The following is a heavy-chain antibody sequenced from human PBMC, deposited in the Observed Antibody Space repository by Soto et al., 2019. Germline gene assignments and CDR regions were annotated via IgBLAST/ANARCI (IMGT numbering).Heavy chain of an antibody. J-gene: IGHJ4*02. CDR1: GVDFSSYA. CDR3: EKDRRISGSYPAFDH. D-gene: IGHD1-26*01. CDR2: ISGSGDRA. V-gene: IGHV3-23*01. Sequence: AGGSLSVSCGAAGVDFSSYAMSWVRQDPGKGLEWVSGISGSGDRAFYADSVKGRFTISRDSSKNTLYLQMNSLRAEDTAVYYCEKDRRISGSYPAFDHWGQGILVTVSS.